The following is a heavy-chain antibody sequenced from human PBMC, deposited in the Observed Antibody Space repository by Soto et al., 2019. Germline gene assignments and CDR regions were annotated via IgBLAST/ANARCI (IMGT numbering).Heavy chain of an antibody. D-gene: IGHD2-2*01. CDR1: GFSLSTSGVG. Sequence: QITLKESGPTLVKPTQTLTLTCTFSGFSLSTSGVGVGWIRQPPGKALEWLALIYWDDDKRYSPSLKRRLTLTKXTXKXXVVLTMTHMAPLDTAPYYCAHRSGGVVTAARIFDYWGQGTLVTFSP. V-gene: IGHV2-5*02. CDR3: AHRSGGVVTAARIFDY. CDR2: IYWDDDK. J-gene: IGHJ4*02.